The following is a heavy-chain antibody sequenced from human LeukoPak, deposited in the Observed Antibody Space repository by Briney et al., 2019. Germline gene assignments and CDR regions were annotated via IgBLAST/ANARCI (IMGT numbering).Heavy chain of an antibody. CDR3: ARDRAHSYYVGRAFDI. D-gene: IGHD1-26*01. J-gene: IGHJ3*02. V-gene: IGHV4-59*01. CDR1: GGSISSYY. CDR2: IYYSGST. Sequence: SETLPLTCTVSGGSISSYYWSWIRQPPGKGLEWIGYIYYSGSTNYNPSLKSRITISVDTSKNQFSLKLSSVTAADTAVYYCARDRAHSYYVGRAFDIWGQGTMVTVSS.